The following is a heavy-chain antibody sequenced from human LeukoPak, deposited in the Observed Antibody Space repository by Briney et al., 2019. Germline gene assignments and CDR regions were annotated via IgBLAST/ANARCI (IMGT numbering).Heavy chain of an antibody. CDR2: ISAYSGNT. D-gene: IGHD3-3*01. CDR3: ARPPVDNDFWSGQLDY. V-gene: IGHV1-18*01. Sequence: ASGKVSCKASGYTFTNYGISWVRQAPGQGLEWMGWISAYSGNTNYAQNLQGRVTMTTDTSTTTAYMELRSLRSDDTAVYYCARPPVDNDFWSGQLDYWGRGPLFTVSS. J-gene: IGHJ4*02. CDR1: GYTFTNYG.